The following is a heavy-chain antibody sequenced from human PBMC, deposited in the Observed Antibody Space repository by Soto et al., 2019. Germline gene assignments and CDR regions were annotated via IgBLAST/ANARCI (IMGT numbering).Heavy chain of an antibody. Sequence: SETLSITCTVSGGSISSGDYYWSWIRQHPGKGLEWIGYIYYSGSTYYNPSLKSRVTISVDTSKNQFSLKLSSVTAADTAVYYCASPKIAFYNWFDPWGQGTLVTVSS. J-gene: IGHJ5*02. V-gene: IGHV4-31*03. D-gene: IGHD3-3*02. CDR3: ASPKIAFYNWFDP. CDR2: IYYSGST. CDR1: GGSISSGDYY.